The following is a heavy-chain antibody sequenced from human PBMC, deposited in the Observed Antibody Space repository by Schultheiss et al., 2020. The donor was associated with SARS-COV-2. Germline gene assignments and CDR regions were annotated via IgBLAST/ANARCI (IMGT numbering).Heavy chain of an antibody. D-gene: IGHD5-24*01. Sequence: SETLSLTCAISGDSVSSNSGAWNWIRQSPSRGLEWLGRTYYRSKWYNDYAESVKSRITINPDTFKNQFSLHLDSVTPEDTAVYYCARDRYYNYAFDIWGQGTMVTVSS. CDR2: TYYRSKWYN. J-gene: IGHJ3*02. CDR3: ARDRYYNYAFDI. CDR1: GDSVSSNSGA. V-gene: IGHV6-1*01.